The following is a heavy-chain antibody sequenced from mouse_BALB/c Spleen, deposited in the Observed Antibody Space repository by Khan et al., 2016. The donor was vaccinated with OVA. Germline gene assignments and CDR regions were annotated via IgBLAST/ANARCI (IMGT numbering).Heavy chain of an antibody. Sequence: VELVESGPGLVQPSQSLSITCTVSGFSLTSYGVHWVRQSPGKGLEWLGMIWSSGSTDYHATFISRLSISKDNSQSQVFFKMNSLQANDTAIYYCARNRNGYFDYWGQGTTLTVSS. CDR1: GFSLTSYG. V-gene: IGHV2-2*02. J-gene: IGHJ2*01. CDR3: ARNRNGYFDY. D-gene: IGHD1-1*02. CDR2: IWSSGST.